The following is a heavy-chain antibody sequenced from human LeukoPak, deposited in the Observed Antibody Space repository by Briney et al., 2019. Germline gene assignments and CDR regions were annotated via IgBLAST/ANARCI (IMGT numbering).Heavy chain of an antibody. D-gene: IGHD3-22*01. V-gene: IGHV4-34*01. Sequence: SETLSLTCTVSGGSISSYYWSWIRQPPGKGLEWIGEINHSGSTNYNPSLKSRVTISVDTSKNQFSLKLSSVTAADTAVYYCATYYDSSGYGVGFDYWGQGTLVTVSS. CDR1: GGSISSYY. CDR2: INHSGST. J-gene: IGHJ4*02. CDR3: ATYYDSSGYGVGFDY.